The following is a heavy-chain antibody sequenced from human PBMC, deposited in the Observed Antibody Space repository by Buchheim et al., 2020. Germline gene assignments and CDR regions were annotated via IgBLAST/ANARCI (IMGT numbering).Heavy chain of an antibody. CDR1: GADINRGNW. CDR3: ARVTDILNGYYVDY. D-gene: IGHD3-9*01. Sequence: QVQLEESGPGLVKPSGTLSLTCAVSGADINRGNWWSWVRQPPGRGLEWIGEIYHGGTTNYNPSLPSRVTISLDQSKNQFYLNLRSVTAADTAVYFCARVTDILNGYYVDYWGQGT. CDR2: IYHGGTT. J-gene: IGHJ4*02. V-gene: IGHV4-4*02.